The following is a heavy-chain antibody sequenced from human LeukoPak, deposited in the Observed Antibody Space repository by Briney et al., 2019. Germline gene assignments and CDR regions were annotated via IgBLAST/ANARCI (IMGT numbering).Heavy chain of an antibody. CDR1: RFTFSSYI. CDR2: ISSSSSTI. D-gene: IGHD6-13*01. CDR3: ARDRSSSSWYWFDP. V-gene: IGHV3-48*04. J-gene: IGHJ5*02. Sequence: GGSLRLSCAASRFTFSSYIMNWVGQAPGQGLEWVSYISSSSSTIYYADSVKGRFTISRDNAKNSLYLQMNSLRAEDTAVYYCARDRSSSSWYWFDPWGQGTLVTVSS.